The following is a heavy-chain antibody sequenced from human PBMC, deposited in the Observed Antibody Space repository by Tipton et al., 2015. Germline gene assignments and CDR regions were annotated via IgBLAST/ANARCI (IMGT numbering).Heavy chain of an antibody. Sequence: TLSLTCTVSGGSISLYFWSWIRQPAGKGLEWIGRFSTSGSTNYNPSLKSRVTVSADTSKNQFSLKLSSVTAADTAVYYCASQDILTGYRTWFDSWGQGALVTVSS. CDR3: ASQDILTGYRTWFDS. J-gene: IGHJ5*01. CDR1: GGSISLYF. CDR2: FSTSGST. D-gene: IGHD3-9*01. V-gene: IGHV4-4*07.